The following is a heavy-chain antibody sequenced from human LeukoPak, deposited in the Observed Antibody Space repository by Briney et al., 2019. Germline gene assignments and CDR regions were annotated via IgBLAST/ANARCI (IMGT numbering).Heavy chain of an antibody. CDR3: AKGRSGSYYDDAFDI. CDR2: ISGSGGST. Sequence: GGSLRLSCAASGFTFSSYSMNWVRQAPGKGLEWVSAISGSGGSTYYADSVKGRFTISRDNSKNTLYLQMNSLRAEDTAVYYCAKGRSGSYYDDAFDIWGQGTMVTVSS. CDR1: GFTFSSYS. D-gene: IGHD1-26*01. J-gene: IGHJ3*02. V-gene: IGHV3-23*01.